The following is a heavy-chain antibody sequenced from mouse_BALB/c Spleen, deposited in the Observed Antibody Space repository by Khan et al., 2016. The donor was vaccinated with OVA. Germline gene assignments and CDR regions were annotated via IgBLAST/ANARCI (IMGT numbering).Heavy chain of an antibody. CDR1: GYTFTSHT. CDR3: ARRTTEYAMDY. D-gene: IGHD2-14*01. CDR2: INPRSGYT. J-gene: IGHJ4*01. Sequence: VQLQQSGAELARPGASVKMSCKASGYTFTSHTMHWVKQRPGKGLEWIGYINPRSGYTNYNQKFNDKATLTADKSSSTAYMQLSSLTSEDSAVYYWARRTTEYAMDYWGQGTSVTVSS. V-gene: IGHV1-4*01.